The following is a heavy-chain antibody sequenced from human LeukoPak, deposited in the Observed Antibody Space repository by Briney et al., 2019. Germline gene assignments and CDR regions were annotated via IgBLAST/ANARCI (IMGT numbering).Heavy chain of an antibody. D-gene: IGHD3-22*01. CDR3: ARENYYDSTGCRNCLDP. CDR1: GGSVSSGSYY. CDR2: IYYSGST. Sequence: SETLSLTCTVSGGSVSSGSYYWTWIRRPPGKGLEWIGYIYYSGSTNYNPPLKSRVTISVDTSKNQFSLKLSSVTAADTAVYYCARENYYDSTGCRNCLDPWGQGTLVTVSS. V-gene: IGHV4-61*01. J-gene: IGHJ5*02.